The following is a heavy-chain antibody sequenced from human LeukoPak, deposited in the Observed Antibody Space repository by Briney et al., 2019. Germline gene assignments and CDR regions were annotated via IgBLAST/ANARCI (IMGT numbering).Heavy chain of an antibody. Sequence: KTSETLSLTSTVSGGSVSSTRHYCGWIRQPPGKGLEWIGNMYYSGSTYYNPSLRSRVTTSVDTTKNQFSLKLGSVTAADTAVYYCARLLKYSGSYYCDFWGQGTLVTVSS. CDR3: ARLLKYSGSYYCDF. J-gene: IGHJ4*02. D-gene: IGHD1-26*01. CDR2: MYYSGST. V-gene: IGHV4-39*01. CDR1: GGSVSSTRHY.